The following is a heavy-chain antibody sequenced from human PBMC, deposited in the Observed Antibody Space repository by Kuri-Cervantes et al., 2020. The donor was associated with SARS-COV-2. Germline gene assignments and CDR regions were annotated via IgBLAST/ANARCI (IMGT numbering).Heavy chain of an antibody. CDR2: IDWDDDK. J-gene: IGHJ4*02. Sequence: SGPTPVKPTQTLTLTCTFSGFSLTTSGMCVAWIRQPPGKALEWLARIDWDDDKYYKTSLNTRLSISKDTSKDQVVLTMTNMDPVDTATYYCVRIRAATVIADYWGQGTLVTVSS. CDR3: VRIRAATVIADY. V-gene: IGHV2-70*11. D-gene: IGHD4-11*01. CDR1: GFSLTTSGMC.